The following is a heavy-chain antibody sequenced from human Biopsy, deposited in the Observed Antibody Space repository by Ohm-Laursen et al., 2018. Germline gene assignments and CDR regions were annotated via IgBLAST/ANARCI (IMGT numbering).Heavy chain of an antibody. J-gene: IGHJ4*02. Sequence: SVKVSCKASGYSFTSYYMHWVRQAPGQGLEWMGMINPSGSTTSYPQIFQGRVTMTRDTSKSTVYMKLSSLRSGDTAVYFCARNTGWYGDLYYFDYWGQGTLVTVSS. CDR2: INPSGSTT. D-gene: IGHD6-19*01. V-gene: IGHV1-46*01. CDR1: GYSFTSYY. CDR3: ARNTGWYGDLYYFDY.